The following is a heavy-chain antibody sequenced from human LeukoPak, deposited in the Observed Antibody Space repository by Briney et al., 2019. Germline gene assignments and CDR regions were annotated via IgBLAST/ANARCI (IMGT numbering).Heavy chain of an antibody. V-gene: IGHV4-39*07. CDR3: ARETLFYTAMVTAHYYFDY. Sequence: SETLSLTCTVSGGSISSSCYFWAWIRQPPGKGLEWIGHICYSGSTFYNPSLKSRVTISVDTSKNQFSLKLSSVTAADTAVYYCARETLFYTAMVTAHYYFDYWGQGTLVTVSS. J-gene: IGHJ4*02. CDR2: ICYSGST. CDR1: GGSISSSCYF. D-gene: IGHD5-18*01.